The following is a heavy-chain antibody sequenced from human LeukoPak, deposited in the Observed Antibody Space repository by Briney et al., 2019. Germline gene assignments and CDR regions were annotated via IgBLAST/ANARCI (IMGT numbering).Heavy chain of an antibody. CDR2: IYCSGST. CDR1: GGSISSSSYY. D-gene: IGHD2-8*01. V-gene: IGHV4-39*02. Sequence: PSETLSLTCTVSGGSISSSSYYWGWIRQPPGKGLEWIGSIYCSGSTYYNPSLKSRVTISVDTSKNQFSLKLSSVTAADTAVYYCAREDKWVYYFDYWGQGNLVTVSS. J-gene: IGHJ4*02. CDR3: AREDKWVYYFDY.